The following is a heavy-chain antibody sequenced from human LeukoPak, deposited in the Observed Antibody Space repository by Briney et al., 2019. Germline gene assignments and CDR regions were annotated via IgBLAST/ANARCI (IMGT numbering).Heavy chain of an antibody. J-gene: IGHJ5*02. V-gene: IGHV4-39*07. Sequence: SETLSLTCTVSGGSISSSSYYWGWIRQPPGKGLEWIGSIYYSGSTYYNPSLKSRVTISVDTSKNQFSLKLSSVTAADTAVYYCARENVLLWFGESFGWFDPWGQGTLVTVSS. CDR1: GGSISSSSYY. CDR3: ARENVLLWFGESFGWFDP. D-gene: IGHD3-10*01. CDR2: IYYSGST.